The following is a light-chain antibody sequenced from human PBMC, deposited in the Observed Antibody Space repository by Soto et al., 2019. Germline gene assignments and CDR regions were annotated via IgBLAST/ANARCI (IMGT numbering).Light chain of an antibody. CDR3: MQAVQTPRT. V-gene: IGKV2-28*01. Sequence: DIVMTQSPLSLPVTPGEPASISCRSSESLLHSNGYNYLDWYLQKPGQSPQLLIYLGSNRASGVPDRFSGSGSGTDFTLKISRVEAEDVGLYYCMQAVQTPRTFGQGTTLEIK. J-gene: IGKJ1*01. CDR2: LGS. CDR1: ESLLHSNGYNY.